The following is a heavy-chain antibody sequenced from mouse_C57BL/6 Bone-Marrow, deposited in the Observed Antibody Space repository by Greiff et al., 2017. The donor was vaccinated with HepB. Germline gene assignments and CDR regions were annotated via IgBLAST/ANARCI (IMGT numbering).Heavy chain of an antibody. CDR1: GYTFTSYG. V-gene: IGHV1-81*01. J-gene: IGHJ4*01. CDR2: IYPRSGNT. CDR3: ARHYYGLDY. Sequence: VQLQQSGAELARPGASVKLSCKASGYTFTSYGISWVKQRTGQGLEWIGEIYPRSGNTYYNEKFKGKATLTADKSSSTAYMELRSLTSEDSAVYFCARHYYGLDYWGQGTSVTVSS.